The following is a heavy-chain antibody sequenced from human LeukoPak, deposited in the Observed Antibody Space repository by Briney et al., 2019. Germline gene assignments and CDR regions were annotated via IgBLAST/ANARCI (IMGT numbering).Heavy chain of an antibody. V-gene: IGHV1-18*01. J-gene: IGHJ4*02. D-gene: IGHD1-26*01. CDR3: ARDTGEEWKWQPMKY. CDR1: GYTFTRYG. CDR2: SGTYDGKT. Sequence: ASVKVSCKASGYTFTRYGITWVRQAPGQGLEWMGWSGTYDGKTHYAQKFQGRVAMTTDTSTTTAYLELRSLRSDDTAVYYCARDTGEEWKWQPMKYWGQGTQVTVSS.